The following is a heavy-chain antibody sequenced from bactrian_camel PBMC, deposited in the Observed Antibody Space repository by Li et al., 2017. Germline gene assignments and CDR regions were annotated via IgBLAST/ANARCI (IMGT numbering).Heavy chain of an antibody. J-gene: IGHJ4*01. Sequence: HVQLVESGGGSVQAGGSLRLSCLYNHRGNCMGWFRQAPGKEREGVAAINASGGRTYYRDSVKGRFTLSQDNAKNTLYLQMNSLKPEDTAMYYCAASRGVASFSAMTYAYWGQGTQVTVS. D-gene: IGHD1*01. CDR1: NHRGNC. CDR3: AASRGVASFSAMTYAY. CDR2: INASGGRT. V-gene: IGHV3S54*01.